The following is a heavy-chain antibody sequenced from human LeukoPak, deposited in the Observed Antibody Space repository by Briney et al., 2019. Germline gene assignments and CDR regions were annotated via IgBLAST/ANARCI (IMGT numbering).Heavy chain of an antibody. CDR1: GYTFTGYY. D-gene: IGHD2-2*01. CDR3: AGHIVVVPAAISEPLDY. J-gene: IGHJ4*02. V-gene: IGHV1-2*02. CDR2: INPKSGGT. Sequence: ASVKVSCKASGYTFTGYYMHWVRRSPGQGLEWMGWINPKSGGTNYAQKFQGRVTMTRDTSISTAYMELSRLRSDDTAVYYCAGHIVVVPAAISEPLDYWGQGTLVTVSS.